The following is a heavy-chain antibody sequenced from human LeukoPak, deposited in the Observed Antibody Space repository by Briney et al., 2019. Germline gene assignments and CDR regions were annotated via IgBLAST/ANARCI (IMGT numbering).Heavy chain of an antibody. D-gene: IGHD5-24*01. CDR1: GYTLTELS. J-gene: IGHJ4*02. CDR2: FDPEDGET. Sequence: AASVKVSCTVSGYTLTELSMHWVRQAPGKGLEWMGGFDPEDGETIYAQKFQGRVTMTEDTSTDTAYMELSSLRSEDTAVYYCATSQRDGYNFPIDDYWGQGTLVTVSS. CDR3: ATSQRDGYNFPIDDY. V-gene: IGHV1-24*01.